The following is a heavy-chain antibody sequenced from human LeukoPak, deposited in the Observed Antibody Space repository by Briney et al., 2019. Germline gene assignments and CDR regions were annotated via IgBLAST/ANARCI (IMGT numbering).Heavy chain of an antibody. Sequence: SETLSLTCTVSGYSISSGFYWGWIQQPPGKGLEWIGSIYHSGSTYYNPSLKSRVTISVDTSKNQFSLKLSSVTAADTAVYYCASLAELEPFDYWGQGTLVTVSS. V-gene: IGHV4-38-2*02. CDR3: ASLAELEPFDY. CDR2: IYHSGST. J-gene: IGHJ4*02. CDR1: GYSISSGFY. D-gene: IGHD1-1*01.